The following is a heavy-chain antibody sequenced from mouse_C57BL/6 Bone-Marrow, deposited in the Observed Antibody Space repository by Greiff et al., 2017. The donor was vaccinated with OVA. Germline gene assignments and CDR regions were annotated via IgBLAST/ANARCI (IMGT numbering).Heavy chain of an antibody. CDR2: ISNGGGST. D-gene: IGHD2-3*01. Sequence: EVQVVESGGGLVQPGGSLKLSCAASGFTFSDYYMYWVRQTPEKRLEWVAYISNGGGSTYHPDTVKGRITISRDNAKNTLYLQMSRLKSEDTAMYYCARQEDGYYFDYWGQGTTLTVSS. CDR1: GFTFSDYY. V-gene: IGHV5-12*01. J-gene: IGHJ2*01. CDR3: ARQEDGYYFDY.